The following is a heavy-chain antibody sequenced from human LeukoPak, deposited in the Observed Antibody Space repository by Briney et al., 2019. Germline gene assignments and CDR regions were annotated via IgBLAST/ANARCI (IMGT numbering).Heavy chain of an antibody. CDR1: GGSISRGGYY. Sequence: PSQTLSLACTVSGGSISRGGYYWSWIRQHPGKGLEWIGYIYYSGSTYYNPSLKSRVTISVDTSKNQFSLKLSSVTAADTAVYYCARVLEDCGGDCYAGGFDYWGQGTLVTVSS. V-gene: IGHV4-31*03. CDR3: ARVLEDCGGDCYAGGFDY. J-gene: IGHJ4*02. D-gene: IGHD2-21*02. CDR2: IYYSGST.